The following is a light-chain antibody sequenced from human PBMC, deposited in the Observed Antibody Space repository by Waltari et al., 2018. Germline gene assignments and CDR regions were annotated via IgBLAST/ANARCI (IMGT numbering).Light chain of an antibody. CDR3: QQYNAWPLT. J-gene: IGKJ4*01. CDR2: GAS. Sequence: EIVMTQSPATLSVSPGERATLSCRASPSVSSNLAWYQQKPGQAPRLLIYGASTSATGIPARFSGSGSGTEFTLAISSLQSEDFAVYYCQQYNAWPLTFGGGTKVEIK. CDR1: PSVSSN. V-gene: IGKV3-15*01.